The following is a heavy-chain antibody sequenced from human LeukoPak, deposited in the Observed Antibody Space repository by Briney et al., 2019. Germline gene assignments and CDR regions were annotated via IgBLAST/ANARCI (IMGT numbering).Heavy chain of an antibody. Sequence: ASVNVSCKASGYTFTSHDINWVRQATGQGLEWMGWMSPNSGDTGYAQKFQGRVTMTSDSSISTAYMELSSLRSEDTAIYYCVRTPPNWGFDYWGQGTLVTVSS. CDR2: MSPNSGDT. J-gene: IGHJ4*02. D-gene: IGHD7-27*01. CDR1: GYTFTSHD. V-gene: IGHV1-8*01. CDR3: VRTPPNWGFDY.